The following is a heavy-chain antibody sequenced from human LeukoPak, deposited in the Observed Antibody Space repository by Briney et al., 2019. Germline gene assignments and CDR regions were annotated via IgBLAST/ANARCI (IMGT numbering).Heavy chain of an antibody. V-gene: IGHV3-30*14. J-gene: IGHJ6*02. Sequence: GGSLRLSCAASGFTFSSYAMHWVRQAPGKGLEWVAVISYDGSNKYYADSVKGRFTISRDNSKNTLYLQMNSLRAEDTAVYYCARHTYYYDSSGYFPDYYGMDVWGQGTTVTVSS. CDR1: GFTFSSYA. CDR2: ISYDGSNK. CDR3: ARHTYYYDSSGYFPDYYGMDV. D-gene: IGHD3-22*01.